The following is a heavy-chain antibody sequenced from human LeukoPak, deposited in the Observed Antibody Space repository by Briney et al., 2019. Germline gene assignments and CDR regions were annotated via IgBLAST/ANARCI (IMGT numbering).Heavy chain of an antibody. CDR1: GYTLTELS. CDR2: FDPEDGET. CDR3: ATSTLYYYDSSGDHTIDY. Sequence: ASVKVSCKVSGYTLTELSMHWVRQAPGKGLEWMGGFDPEDGETIYAQKFQGRVTMTEDTSTDTAYMELSSLRAEDTAVYYCATSTLYYYDSSGDHTIDYWGQGTLVTVSS. V-gene: IGHV1-24*01. J-gene: IGHJ4*02. D-gene: IGHD3-22*01.